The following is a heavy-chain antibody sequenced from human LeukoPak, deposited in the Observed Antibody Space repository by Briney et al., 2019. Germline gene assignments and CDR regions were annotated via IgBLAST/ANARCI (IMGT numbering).Heavy chain of an antibody. CDR1: GFTFSISD. J-gene: IGHJ5*02. CDR3: TKGLLS. Sequence: GGSLRLPCAASGFTFSISDMHWVRQAPGKGLQWVAFISYDGSKKHCADSVQGRCTISRDNSKNTLSLQLNSLRTDDTAVFYCTKGLLSWGQGTLLTVAA. V-gene: IGHV3-30*02. CDR2: ISYDGSKK.